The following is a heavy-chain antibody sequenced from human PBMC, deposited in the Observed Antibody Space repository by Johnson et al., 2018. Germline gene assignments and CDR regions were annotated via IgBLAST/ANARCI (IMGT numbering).Heavy chain of an antibody. Sequence: QVQLVQSGGGVVQPGRSLRLSCVASGFTLSSYAVHWVRQAPGKGLEWVAVISYDGYNKFYADSVKGRFTIARDTSKNTLYLQMNSLRAEDTAVYYCARVPNDYGDYTDAFDIWGQGTMVTVSS. CDR2: ISYDGYNK. CDR1: GFTLSSYA. D-gene: IGHD4-17*01. V-gene: IGHV3-30-3*01. J-gene: IGHJ3*02. CDR3: ARVPNDYGDYTDAFDI.